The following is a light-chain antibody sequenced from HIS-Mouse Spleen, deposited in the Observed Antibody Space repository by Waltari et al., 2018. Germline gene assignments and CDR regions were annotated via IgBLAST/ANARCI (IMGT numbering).Light chain of an antibody. CDR1: SSDVGAYNY. CDR2: EVS. Sequence: QSALTQPASVSGSPGQSLTISCTATSSDVGAYNYLSWYQQHPGKPPKLTIYEVSNRPSGVSNRFSGSKSGNTASLTISGLQAEDEADYYCSSYTSSSTLVFGGGTKLTVL. V-gene: IGLV2-14*01. J-gene: IGLJ2*01. CDR3: SSYTSSSTLV.